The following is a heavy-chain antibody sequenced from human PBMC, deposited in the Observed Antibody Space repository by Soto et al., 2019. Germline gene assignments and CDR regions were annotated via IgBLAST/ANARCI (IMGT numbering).Heavy chain of an antibody. CDR1: GGSVSSVSYY. J-gene: IGHJ5*02. D-gene: IGHD2-2*01. Sequence: SETLSLTCTVSGGSVSSVSYYWSWIRQPPGKGLEWIGYIYYSGSTNYNPSLKSRVTMSVDTSKNQFSLKLSSVTAADTAVYYCARYCSSVTCHRFDPWGQGTLVPVSS. CDR2: IYYSGST. CDR3: ARYCSSVTCHRFDP. V-gene: IGHV4-61*01.